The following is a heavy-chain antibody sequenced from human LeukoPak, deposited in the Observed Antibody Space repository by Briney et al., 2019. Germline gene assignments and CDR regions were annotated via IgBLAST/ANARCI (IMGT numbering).Heavy chain of an antibody. CDR2: ISRSGDTI. J-gene: IGHJ4*02. V-gene: IGHV3-11*01. CDR1: GFTFSDYA. D-gene: IGHD3-3*01. CDR3: AKDPNPHYDFWSGYK. Sequence: KPGGSLRLSCAASGFTFSDYAMSWIRQAPGQGLEWVSYISRSGDTIDYADSVKGRFSISRDNAKNSLYLQMNSLRAEDTAVYYCAKDPNPHYDFWSGYKWGQGTLVTVSS.